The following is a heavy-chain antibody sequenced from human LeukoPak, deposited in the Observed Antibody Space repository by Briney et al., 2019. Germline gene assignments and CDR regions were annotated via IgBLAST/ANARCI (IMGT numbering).Heavy chain of an antibody. D-gene: IGHD3-22*01. J-gene: IGHJ4*02. CDR2: ISGSGGST. V-gene: IGHV3-23*01. CDR3: AKSPSYYYDSSGYYDY. Sequence: GGSLRLSCAASGFTFSSYAMSWVRQAPGKGLEWVSAISGSGGSTYYADSVKGRFTISRDNSKNTLYLQMNSLRAEDTAVYYCAKSPSYYYDSSGYYDYWGQGTLVTVSS. CDR1: GFTFSSYA.